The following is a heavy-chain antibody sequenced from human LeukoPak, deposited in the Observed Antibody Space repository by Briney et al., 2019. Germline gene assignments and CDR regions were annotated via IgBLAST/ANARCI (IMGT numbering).Heavy chain of an antibody. CDR3: ARNNWGIDY. J-gene: IGHJ4*02. CDR1: GFTFRNHW. Sequence: PGGSLRLSXAASGFTFRNHWMHWVRQAPGKGLVWVARINSDGSDTSHADSVEGRFTISRDHAKDTLYLQMNSLRVEDTAVYYCARNNWGIDYWGQGTLVAVSS. V-gene: IGHV3-74*01. CDR2: INSDGSDT. D-gene: IGHD7-27*01.